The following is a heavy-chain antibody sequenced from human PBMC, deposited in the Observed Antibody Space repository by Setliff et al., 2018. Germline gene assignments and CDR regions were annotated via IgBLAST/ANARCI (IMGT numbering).Heavy chain of an antibody. V-gene: IGHV4-39*07. CDR3: AREYIQLWSRSLWGYFDL. CDR2: IYYSGST. D-gene: IGHD5-18*01. J-gene: IGHJ2*01. Sequence: PSETLSLTCTVSGGSISSSSYYWGWIRQPPGKGLEWIGSIYYSGSTYYNPSLKSRVTISVDTSKNQFSLKLSSVTAADTAVYYCAREYIQLWSRSLWGYFDLWGRGTLVTVSS. CDR1: GGSISSSSYY.